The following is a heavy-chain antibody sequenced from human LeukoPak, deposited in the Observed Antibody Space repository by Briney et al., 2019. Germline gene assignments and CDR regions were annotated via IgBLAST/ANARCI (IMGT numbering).Heavy chain of an antibody. CDR3: ARDPDYGDYVRGAFDI. Sequence: ASVKVSCKASGYTFTSYGISWVRQAPGQGLEWMGWISAYNGNTNYAQKPQGRVTMTTDTSTSTAYMELRSLRSDDTAVYYCARDPDYGDYVRGAFDIWGQGTMVTVSS. CDR2: ISAYNGNT. CDR1: GYTFTSYG. D-gene: IGHD4-17*01. V-gene: IGHV1-18*01. J-gene: IGHJ3*02.